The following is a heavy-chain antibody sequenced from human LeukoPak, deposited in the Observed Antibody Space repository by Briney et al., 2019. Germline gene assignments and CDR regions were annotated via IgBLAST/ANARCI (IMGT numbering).Heavy chain of an antibody. CDR3: AKDQPKIVVVPAAKGGFDY. CDR2: IRYDGTAK. J-gene: IGHJ4*02. CDR1: GFTFTSYG. V-gene: IGHV3-30*02. Sequence: GGSLRLSCAASGFTFTSYGMHWVRQAPGKGLEWLTFIRYDGTAKYYADSVKGRFTISRDNSKNTLYLQMNSLRAEDTAIYFCAKDQPKIVVVPAAKGGFDYWGQGTLVTVSS. D-gene: IGHD2-2*01.